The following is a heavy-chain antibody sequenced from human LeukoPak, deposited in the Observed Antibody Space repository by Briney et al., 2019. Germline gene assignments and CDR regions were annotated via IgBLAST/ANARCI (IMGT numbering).Heavy chain of an antibody. D-gene: IGHD3-22*01. CDR1: GGSISSYY. CDR2: IYYSGST. Sequence: PSETLSLTCTVSGGSISSYYWSWVRQPPGQGLEWIGYIYYSGSTNYNPSLKSRVTISVDTSKNQFSLKLSSVTAADTAVYYCARGLTTYYDRSGDDYWGQGTLVTVSS. V-gene: IGHV4-59*01. CDR3: ARGLTTYYDRSGDDY. J-gene: IGHJ4*02.